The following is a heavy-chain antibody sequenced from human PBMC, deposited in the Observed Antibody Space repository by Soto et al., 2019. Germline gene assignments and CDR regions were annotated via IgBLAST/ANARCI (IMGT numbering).Heavy chain of an antibody. CDR1: GGSIGSGGYY. Sequence: PSETLSLTCTVSGGSIGSGGYYWSWIRQHPGKGLEWIGYIYYSGSTYYNPSLKSRVTISVDTSKKQFSLNLSSVTAADTAVYYCARETEKCRSTSCYFRGAFDIWGQGTMVTVSS. J-gene: IGHJ3*02. V-gene: IGHV4-31*03. CDR3: ARETEKCRSTSCYFRGAFDI. D-gene: IGHD2-2*01. CDR2: IYYSGST.